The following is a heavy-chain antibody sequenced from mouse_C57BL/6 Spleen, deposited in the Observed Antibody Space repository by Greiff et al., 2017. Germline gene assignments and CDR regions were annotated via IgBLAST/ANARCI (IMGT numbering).Heavy chain of an antibody. V-gene: IGHV3-6*01. CDR2: ISYDGSN. Sequence: ESGPGLVKPSQSLSLTCSVTGYSITSGYYWNWIRQFPGNKLEWMGYISYDGSNNYNPSLKNRISITRDTSKNQFFLKLNSVTTEDTATYYCARGNDYLAYWGQGTLVTVSA. J-gene: IGHJ3*01. CDR1: GYSITSGYY. CDR3: ARGNDYLAY. D-gene: IGHD2-4*01.